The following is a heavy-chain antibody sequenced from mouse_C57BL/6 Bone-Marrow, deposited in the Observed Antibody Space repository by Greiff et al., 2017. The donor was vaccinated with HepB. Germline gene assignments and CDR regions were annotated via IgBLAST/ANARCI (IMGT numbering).Heavy chain of an antibody. D-gene: IGHD1-1*01. CDR1: GYTFTSYG. CDR2: IYPRSGNT. V-gene: IGHV1-81*01. J-gene: IGHJ4*01. CDR3: ARGLITTVVAEGYAMDY. Sequence: VQLQQSDAELVKPGASVKISCKVSGYTFTSYGISWVKQRTGQGLEWIGEIYPRSGNTYYNEKFKGKATLTADKSSSTAYMELRSLTSEDSAVYFCARGLITTVVAEGYAMDYWGQGTSVTVSS.